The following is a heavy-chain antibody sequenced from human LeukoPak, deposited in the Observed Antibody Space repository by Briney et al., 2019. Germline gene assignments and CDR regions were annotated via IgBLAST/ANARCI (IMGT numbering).Heavy chain of an antibody. J-gene: IGHJ1*01. CDR3: ASSSQEYYDILTGFHD. CDR1: GGSISDTNHY. V-gene: IGHV4-39*07. CDR2: IDYRGNT. D-gene: IGHD3-9*01. Sequence: SETLYLTCSVSGGSISDTNHYWGWIRQPPGKGLEWIASIDYRGNTYQKPSLKSRVTISVDTSKSHFSLQLSSVTAADTAVYYCASSSQEYYDILTGFHDWGQGTLVVVSS.